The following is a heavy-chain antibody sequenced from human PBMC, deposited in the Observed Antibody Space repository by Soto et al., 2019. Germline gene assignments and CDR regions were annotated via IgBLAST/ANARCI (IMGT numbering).Heavy chain of an antibody. J-gene: IGHJ4*02. CDR3: ARVGSIAVAGPLDY. V-gene: IGHV3-30-3*01. CDR1: GFTLSKYA. CDR2: ISNDGSNQ. Sequence: HPGGSLRLSCAASGFTLSKYAMHWVRQAPGKGLEWVAVISNDGSNQYYADSVKGRFTISRDNSKNTLYLQMNSLRAEDTAVYYCARVGSIAVAGPLDYWGQGTLVTVSS. D-gene: IGHD6-19*01.